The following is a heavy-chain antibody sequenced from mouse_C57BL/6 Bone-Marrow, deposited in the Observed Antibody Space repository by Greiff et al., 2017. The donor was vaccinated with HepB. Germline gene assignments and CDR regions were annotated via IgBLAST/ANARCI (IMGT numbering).Heavy chain of an antibody. CDR2: INPYNGDT. V-gene: IGHV1-20*01. CDR1: GYSFTGYF. Sequence: EVQLQQSGPELVKPGDSVKISCKASGYSFTGYFMNWVMQSHGKSLEWIGRINPYNGDTFYNQKFKGKATLTVDKSSSTAHMELRSLTSEDSAVYYCAREITTVVATDYAMDYWGQGTSVTVSS. J-gene: IGHJ4*01. D-gene: IGHD1-1*01. CDR3: AREITTVVATDYAMDY.